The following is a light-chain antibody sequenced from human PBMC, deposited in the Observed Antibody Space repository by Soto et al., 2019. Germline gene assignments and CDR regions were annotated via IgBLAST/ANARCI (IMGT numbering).Light chain of an antibody. CDR2: GAS. Sequence: EIVLAQSPGTLSLSPGESATLSCRASQSVSSSFLARYQQKAGQAPRLLIYGASMRATGIPDRFSGSGSGTDFTLTISRLEPEDFAVYYCQQYVSSPWAFGQGTKVDI. V-gene: IGKV3-20*01. J-gene: IGKJ1*01. CDR3: QQYVSSPWA. CDR1: QSVSSSF.